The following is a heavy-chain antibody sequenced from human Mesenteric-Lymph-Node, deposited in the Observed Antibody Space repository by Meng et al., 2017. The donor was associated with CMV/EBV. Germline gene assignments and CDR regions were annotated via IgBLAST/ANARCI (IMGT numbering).Heavy chain of an antibody. CDR3: ARVWGSSTSYFDY. Sequence: GGSLRLSCAASGFTFSSFEMIWVRQAPGKGLEWVSYISSSGSGSTMYYADSVKGRFTTSRDNAKNSLYLQMNSLSAEDTALYYGARVWGSSTSYFDYLGQGTLVTVSS. V-gene: IGHV3-48*03. J-gene: IGHJ4*02. CDR1: GFTFSSFE. D-gene: IGHD2-2*01. CDR2: ISSSGSGSTM.